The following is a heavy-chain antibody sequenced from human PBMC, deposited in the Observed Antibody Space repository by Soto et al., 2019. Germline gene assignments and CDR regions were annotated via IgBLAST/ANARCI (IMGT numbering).Heavy chain of an antibody. V-gene: IGHV3-48*02. CDR2: TSSTSHPK. J-gene: IGHJ4*01. CDR1: GFNFSKSG. Sequence: GGSLRLSCEASGFNFSKSGMYWVRQAPGKGLEWISYTSSTSHPKYYADAVKGRFTISRDNAKNSLYLQMDSLRDDDTALYYCARDRTAMDVFDSWGQGTQVTVSS. CDR3: ARDRTAMDVFDS. D-gene: IGHD5-18*01.